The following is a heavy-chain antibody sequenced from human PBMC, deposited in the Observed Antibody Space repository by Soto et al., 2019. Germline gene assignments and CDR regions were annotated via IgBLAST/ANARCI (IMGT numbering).Heavy chain of an antibody. CDR2: VPYTGST. V-gene: IGHV4-59*08. D-gene: IGHD1-26*01. Sequence: QVQLQESGPGLVKPSETLSLTCTVSGDSINHYYWKWVRQAPGKGLAWIGYVPYTGSTNYNPSLKSRATISTETSTNLFSMRLTSVTAADTARYYCARRRCLGGSLYGGNWLDPWGQGILVTVSS. J-gene: IGHJ5*02. CDR3: ARRRCLGGSLYGGNWLDP. CDR1: GDSINHYY.